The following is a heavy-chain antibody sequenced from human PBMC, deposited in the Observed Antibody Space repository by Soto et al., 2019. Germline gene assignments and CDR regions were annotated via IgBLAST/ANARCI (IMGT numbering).Heavy chain of an antibody. CDR1: GFTFSSYS. CDR2: ISSSSSTI. V-gene: IGHV3-48*01. J-gene: IGHJ4*02. CDR3: ARPNWNDAGFDY. Sequence: EVQLVESGGGLVQPGGSLRLSCAASGFTFSSYSMNWVRQARGKGLEWVSYISSSSSTIYYADSVKGRFTISRDNAKNSLYLQMYCRRAEDTAVYYCARPNWNDAGFDYWCQGTLVTVSS. D-gene: IGHD1-1*01.